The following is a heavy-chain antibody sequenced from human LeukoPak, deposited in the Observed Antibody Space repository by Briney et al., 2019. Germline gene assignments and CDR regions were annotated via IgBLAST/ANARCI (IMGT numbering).Heavy chain of an antibody. V-gene: IGHV4-59*01. CDR1: GGSISSYY. D-gene: IGHD3-3*01. CDR2: IYYSGST. Sequence: SETLSLTCTVSGGSISSYYWSWIRQPPGKGLEWIGYIYYSGSTNYNPSLKSRVTISVDTSKNQFSLKLSSLTAADTAVYYCARVHTMGYYFDYWGQGTLVTVSS. CDR3: ARVHTMGYYFDY. J-gene: IGHJ4*02.